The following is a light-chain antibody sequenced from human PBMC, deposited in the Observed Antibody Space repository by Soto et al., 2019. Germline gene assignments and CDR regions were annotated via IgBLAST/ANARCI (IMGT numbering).Light chain of an antibody. J-gene: IGKJ4*01. V-gene: IGKV1-5*01. Sequence: DIQMTQSPSTLSASVGDTVTITCRASQNIGRWLAWYQQKPGKAPKLLIYDASNLESGVPSRISGSGSGTEFTLTISSLEPEDFAVYYCQQHSNWPLTFGGGTKVEIK. CDR2: DAS. CDR1: QNIGRW. CDR3: QQHSNWPLT.